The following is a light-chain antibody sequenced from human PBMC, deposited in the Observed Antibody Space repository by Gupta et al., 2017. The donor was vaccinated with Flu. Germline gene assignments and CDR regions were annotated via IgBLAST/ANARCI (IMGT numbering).Light chain of an antibody. Sequence: LQDNQSPSSLSASVGDRVTITCPASQSISSYLNWFQQKPGKAPELLIYSASSLQSGVPSRFSGSGSGTDFTLTITRLQPEDFATYYCQQSYSTPRTFGQGTKVEI. CDR3: QQSYSTPRT. V-gene: IGKV1-39*01. J-gene: IGKJ1*01. CDR2: SAS. CDR1: QSISSY.